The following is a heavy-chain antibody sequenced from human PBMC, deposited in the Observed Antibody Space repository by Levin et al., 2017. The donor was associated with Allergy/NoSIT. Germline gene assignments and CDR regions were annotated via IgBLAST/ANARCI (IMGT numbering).Heavy chain of an antibody. Sequence: TLSLTCTFSGFSLTTSGMCVSWIRQPPGKALEWLARIDWDDDKYYSTSLKTRLTISKDTSKNQVVLTMTNMDPVDTARYDCARIPDVGYSYGFYSGMDVWGQGTTVTVSS. D-gene: IGHD5-18*01. CDR1: GFSLTTSGMC. V-gene: IGHV2-70*11. J-gene: IGHJ6*02. CDR2: IDWDDDK. CDR3: ARIPDVGYSYGFYSGMDV.